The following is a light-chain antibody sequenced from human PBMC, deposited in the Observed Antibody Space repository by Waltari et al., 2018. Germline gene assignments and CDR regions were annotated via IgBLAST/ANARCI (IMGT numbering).Light chain of an antibody. CDR1: QRVRRA. CDR3: QHYLRLPVT. J-gene: IGKJ1*01. Sequence: EIVLTQSPGTLSLSLGERATLSCRASQRVRRALTWYPQKPGQAPRLLIYGASTRATGIPDRFSGSGSGTDFSLTISRLEPDDFAVYYCQHYLRLPVTFGQGTTVEI. V-gene: IGKV3-20*01. CDR2: GAS.